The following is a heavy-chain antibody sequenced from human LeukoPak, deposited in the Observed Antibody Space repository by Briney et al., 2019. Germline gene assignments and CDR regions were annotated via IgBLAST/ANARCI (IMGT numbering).Heavy chain of an antibody. Sequence: GASVKVSCKTSGYTFTSYHINWVRQATGQGLEWMGWMNPYSGDRGYAQKFQGRVSITSDTSISIAYMELSSLRSDDTAVYFCARTTSLTASGYDYWGQGTLVTVSS. J-gene: IGHJ4*02. V-gene: IGHV1-8*03. CDR3: ARTTSLTASGYDY. D-gene: IGHD4-17*01. CDR2: MNPYSGDR. CDR1: GYTFTSYH.